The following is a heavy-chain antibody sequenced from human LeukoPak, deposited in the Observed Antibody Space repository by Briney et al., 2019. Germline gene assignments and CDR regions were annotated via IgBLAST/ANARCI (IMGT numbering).Heavy chain of an antibody. CDR2: ISSDGSNT. Sequence: GGSLRLSCEASGFNFNYYRMDWVRQAPGKGLAWVSRISSDGSNTNYADSVKGRFTISRDNSKNTLYLKMNSLRAEDTAVYYCAPTEDPYYYDSSGYYYGYWGQGTLVTVSS. J-gene: IGHJ4*02. CDR3: APTEDPYYYDSSGYYYGY. CDR1: GFNFNYYR. D-gene: IGHD3-22*01. V-gene: IGHV3-74*01.